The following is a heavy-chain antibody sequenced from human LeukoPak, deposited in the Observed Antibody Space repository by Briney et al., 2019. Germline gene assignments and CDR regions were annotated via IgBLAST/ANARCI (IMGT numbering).Heavy chain of an antibody. CDR1: GYTLKEFS. V-gene: IGHV1-24*01. Sequence: ASVKVSCKVSGYTLKEFSMYWLRQAPGKGLEWIGGFDPEDGGTFYAQKFQGRVTMTEDTSTDTDYIELSSLGSEDTAFYYCMTNYFYTSGSYYRADYWGQGTLVTVSS. D-gene: IGHD3-10*01. CDR3: MTNYFYTSGSYYRADY. CDR2: FDPEDGGT. J-gene: IGHJ4*02.